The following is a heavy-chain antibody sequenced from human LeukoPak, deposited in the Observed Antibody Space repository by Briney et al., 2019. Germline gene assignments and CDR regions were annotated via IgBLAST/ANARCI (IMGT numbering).Heavy chain of an antibody. V-gene: IGHV3-11*01. J-gene: IGHJ4*02. D-gene: IGHD6-13*01. CDR1: GFTFSDYY. Sequence: SGGSLRLSCAASGFTFSDYYMSWIRQAPGKGLEWVSYISSSGSTIYYADSVKGLFTISRDNAKNSLYLQMNSLRAEDTAVCYCAREGYSNPFDYWGQGTLVTVSS. CDR3: AREGYSNPFDY. CDR2: ISSSGSTI.